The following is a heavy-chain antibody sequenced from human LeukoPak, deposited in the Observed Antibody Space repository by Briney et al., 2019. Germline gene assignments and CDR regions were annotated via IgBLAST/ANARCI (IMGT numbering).Heavy chain of an antibody. V-gene: IGHV1-69*06. CDR3: ASGGVGAFDI. CDR1: GGTFSSHA. D-gene: IGHD3-16*01. J-gene: IGHJ3*02. CDR2: IIPIFGTA. Sequence: GASVKVSCKASGGTFSSHAISWVRQAPGQGLEWMGGIIPIFGTANYAQKFQGRVTITADKSTSTAYVELSSLRSEDTAVYYCASGGVGAFDIWGQGTMVTVSS.